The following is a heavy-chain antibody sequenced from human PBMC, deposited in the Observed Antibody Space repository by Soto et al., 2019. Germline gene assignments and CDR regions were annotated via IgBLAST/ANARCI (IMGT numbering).Heavy chain of an antibody. J-gene: IGHJ6*02. CDR2: ISAYTGNT. Sequence: ASVKVSCKSSGYSFTSYGVSWVRQAPGQGLEWLGWISAYTGNTKQAQKFQDRVTLTTEASANTAYMELRNLRSEDTAVYYCARDRRRITMIVVVRDYYYYGMDVWGQGTTVTVSS. CDR1: GYSFTSYG. V-gene: IGHV1-18*04. D-gene: IGHD3-22*01. CDR3: ARDRRRITMIVVVRDYYYYGMDV.